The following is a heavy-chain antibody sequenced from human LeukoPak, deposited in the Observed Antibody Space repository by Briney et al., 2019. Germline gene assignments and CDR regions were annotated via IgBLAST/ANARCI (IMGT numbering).Heavy chain of an antibody. D-gene: IGHD3-22*01. CDR1: GFTFSSYA. J-gene: IGHJ5*02. CDR3: ARREITMIVVVTYNWFDP. CDR2: ISGSGGST. V-gene: IGHV3-23*01. Sequence: PGGPLRLSCAASGFTFSSYAMSWVRQAPGKGLEWVSAISGSGGSTYYADSVKGRFTISRDNSKNTLYLQMNSLRAEDTAVYYCARREITMIVVVTYNWFDPWGQGTLVTVSS.